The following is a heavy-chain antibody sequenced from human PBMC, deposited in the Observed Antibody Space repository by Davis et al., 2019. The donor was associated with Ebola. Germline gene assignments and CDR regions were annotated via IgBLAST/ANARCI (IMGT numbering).Heavy chain of an antibody. CDR1: GGSFSGYY. D-gene: IGHD2/OR15-2a*01. Sequence: SETLSLTCAVYGGSFSGYYWSWIRQPPGKGLEWIGEINHSGSTNYNPSLKSRVTISVDTSKNQFSLKLSSVTAADTAVYYCARMGYCNSPNYRCGGSIYYMDVWGKGTTVTFSS. CDR3: ARMGYCNSPNYRCGGSIYYMDV. V-gene: IGHV4-34*01. J-gene: IGHJ6*03. CDR2: INHSGST.